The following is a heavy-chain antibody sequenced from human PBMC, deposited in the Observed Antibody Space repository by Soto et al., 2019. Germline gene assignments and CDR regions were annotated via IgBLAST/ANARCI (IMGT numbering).Heavy chain of an antibody. J-gene: IGHJ4*02. Sequence: QLRLQESGPGLVKSSETLSLTCTISGGSVRSSSYYWGWIRQPPGKGLEWIASIYYSGRTHNNPALKSPVTLSIDTYTNQFSLKMTSLTAADTAVYYCARHEGGAAADRPLDDWGQGTLVTVSS. CDR1: GGSVRSSSYY. CDR2: IYYSGRT. D-gene: IGHD6-13*01. V-gene: IGHV4-39*01. CDR3: ARHEGGAAADRPLDD.